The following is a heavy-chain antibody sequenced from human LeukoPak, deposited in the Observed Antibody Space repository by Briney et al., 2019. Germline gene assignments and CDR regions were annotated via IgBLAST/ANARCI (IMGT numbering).Heavy chain of an antibody. D-gene: IGHD2-2*01. V-gene: IGHV3-30*18. CDR2: ISYDGSNK. J-gene: IGHJ4*02. Sequence: GGSQRLSCAASGFTFSSYGMHWVRQAPGKGLEWVAVISYDGSNKYYADSVKGRFTISRDNSKNTLYLQMNSLRAEDTAVYYCAKLCSTSCYGSGSLIDYWGQGTLVTVSS. CDR1: GFTFSSYG. CDR3: AKLCSTSCYGSGSLIDY.